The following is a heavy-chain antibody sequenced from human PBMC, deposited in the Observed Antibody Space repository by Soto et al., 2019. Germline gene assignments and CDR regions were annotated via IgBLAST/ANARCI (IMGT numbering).Heavy chain of an antibody. CDR2: IIPIIGTP. J-gene: IGHJ4*02. D-gene: IGHD3-10*01. CDR3: ARDLEFSDGNISHLDY. Sequence: EASVQVSSTASGGTFRHHAFNCGRRTNGQGLEWMGGIIPIIGTPNYAQKFQGRVTITADASTNTVYLEVSSLRSQDTAVYYCARDLEFSDGNISHLDYWGQGTLGTVSS. CDR1: GGTFRHHA. V-gene: IGHV1-69*01.